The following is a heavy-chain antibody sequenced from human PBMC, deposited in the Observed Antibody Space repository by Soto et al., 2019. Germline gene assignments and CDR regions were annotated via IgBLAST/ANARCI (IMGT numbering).Heavy chain of an antibody. CDR1: DDSIISGDYY. CDR2: IHYSGST. V-gene: IGHV4-30-4*01. Sequence: SETLSLTCTVSDDSIISGDYYWNLIRQSPGKGLQWIGYIHYSGSTYYNPSLKSRVTISVDTSENQFSLKLSSVTAADTAVYYCANSHAGAHITAAVHWGQGTLVTVSS. CDR3: ANSHAGAHITAAVH. J-gene: IGHJ4*02. D-gene: IGHD6-13*01.